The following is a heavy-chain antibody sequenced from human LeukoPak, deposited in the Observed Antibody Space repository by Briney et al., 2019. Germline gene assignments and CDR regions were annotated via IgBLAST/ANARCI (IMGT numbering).Heavy chain of an antibody. Sequence: PSETLSLTCAVSGGSISSSNWWSWVRQPPGKGLEWIGEIYHSGSTNYNPSLKNRVTISVDTSKNQFSLKLNSVTAADTAVYYCARGVGSTIPNWFAPGGQGTLVTVSS. D-gene: IGHD2/OR15-2a*01. CDR2: IYHSGST. CDR1: GGSISSSNW. J-gene: IGHJ5*01. CDR3: ARGVGSTIPNWFAP. V-gene: IGHV4-4*02.